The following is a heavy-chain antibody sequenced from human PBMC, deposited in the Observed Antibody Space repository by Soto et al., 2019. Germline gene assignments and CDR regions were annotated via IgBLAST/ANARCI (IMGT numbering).Heavy chain of an antibody. CDR1: GGSFSGYY. D-gene: IGHD3-10*01. Sequence: QVQLQQWGAGLLKPSETLSLTCAVYGGSFSGYYWSWIRQPPGKGLEWIGEINHSGSTNYNPSLKSRVTISVDTSKNQFSLKLSSVTAADTAVYYCARRYYYPDRAAGTYWYFDLWGRGTLVTVSS. CDR2: INHSGST. CDR3: ARRYYYPDRAAGTYWYFDL. J-gene: IGHJ2*01. V-gene: IGHV4-34*01.